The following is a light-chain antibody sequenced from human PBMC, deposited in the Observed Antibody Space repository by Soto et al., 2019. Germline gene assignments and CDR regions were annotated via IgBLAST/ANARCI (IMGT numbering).Light chain of an antibody. CDR2: EVT. J-gene: IGLJ1*01. CDR3: DLVMLAIMSV. Sequence: QSVLTQPASVSGSPGQSITISCTGTSSDVGAYIYVSWYQHHPGKAPKVMIYEVTNRPSGVSDRFSGSKSGNTASLTISGLKTEGEADNDVDLVMLAIMSVFETGTKVTVL. CDR1: SSDVGAYIY. V-gene: IGLV2-14*01.